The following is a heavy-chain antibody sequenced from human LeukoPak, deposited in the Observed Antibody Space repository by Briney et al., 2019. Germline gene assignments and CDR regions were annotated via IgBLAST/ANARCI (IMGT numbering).Heavy chain of an antibody. Sequence: GGSLRLSCEASGFSFSGYGMHWIRQAPGKGLEWVALIWSGGNKDFYADSVRGRFAISRDNGRSTLYLDMNSLRDDDTGVYNCAREVARGYGMDVWGQGTAVIVSS. CDR3: AREVARGYGMDV. CDR2: IWSGGNKD. V-gene: IGHV3-33*01. J-gene: IGHJ6*02. CDR1: GFSFSGYG. D-gene: IGHD3-10*01.